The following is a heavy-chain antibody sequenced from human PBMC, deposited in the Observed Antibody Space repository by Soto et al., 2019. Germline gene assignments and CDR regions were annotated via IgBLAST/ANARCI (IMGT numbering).Heavy chain of an antibody. D-gene: IGHD3-16*01. V-gene: IGHV3-48*04. CDR2: ISSSSSTI. CDR3: ASGAYYYYMDV. Sequence: PGGSPRLSCAASGFPLSSYSMNWVRQAPGKGLEWVSYISSSSSTIYYADSVKGRFTISRDNAKNSLYLQMNSLRAEDTAVYYCASGAYYYYMDVWGKGTTVTVSS. J-gene: IGHJ6*03. CDR1: GFPLSSYS.